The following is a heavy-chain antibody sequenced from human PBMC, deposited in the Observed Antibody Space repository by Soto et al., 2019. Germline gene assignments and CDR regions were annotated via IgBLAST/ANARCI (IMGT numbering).Heavy chain of an antibody. J-gene: IGHJ6*02. CDR2: ISYDGSNK. V-gene: IGHV3-30*18. CDR3: AKDVVVGATPGLGDYYYYYGMDV. D-gene: IGHD1-26*01. Sequence: QVQLVESGGGVVQPGRSLRLSCAASGFTFSSYGMHWVRQAPGKGLEWVAVISYDGSNKYYADSVKGRFTISRDNSKNTLYLQMNGLRAEDTALSYCAKDVVVGATPGLGDYYYYYGMDVWGQGTTVTVSS. CDR1: GFTFSSYG.